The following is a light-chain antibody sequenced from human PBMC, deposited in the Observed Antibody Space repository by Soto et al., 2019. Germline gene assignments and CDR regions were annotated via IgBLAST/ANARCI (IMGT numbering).Light chain of an antibody. Sequence: QLVLTQSPSASASLGASVTLTCTLTSGHSSYAIAGHRQQPEKGPRYLMKLNSDGSHSKGDGIPDRFSGSSSGAERYLTISSLQSEDEADYYCQTWGTGIPWVFGGGTKLTVL. J-gene: IGLJ3*02. CDR2: LNSDGSH. V-gene: IGLV4-69*01. CDR1: SGHSSYA. CDR3: QTWGTGIPWV.